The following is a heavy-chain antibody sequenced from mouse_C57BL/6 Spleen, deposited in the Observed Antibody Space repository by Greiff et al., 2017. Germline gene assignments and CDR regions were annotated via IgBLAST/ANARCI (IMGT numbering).Heavy chain of an antibody. CDR3: TRKSITTVVDWYFDV. V-gene: IGHV1-15*01. D-gene: IGHD1-1*01. CDR1: GYTFTDYE. J-gene: IGHJ1*03. Sequence: QVQLQQSGAELVRPGASVTLSCKASGYTFTDYEMHWVKQTPVHGLEWIGAIDPETGGTAYNQKFKGKAILTADKSSSTAYMELRSLTSEDSAVYYCTRKSITTVVDWYFDVWGTGTTVTVSS. CDR2: IDPETGGT.